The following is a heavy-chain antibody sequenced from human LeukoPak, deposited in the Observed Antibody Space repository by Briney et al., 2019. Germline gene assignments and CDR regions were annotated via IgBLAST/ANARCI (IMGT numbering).Heavy chain of an antibody. V-gene: IGHV4-34*01. Sequence: SETLSLTCAVYGGSFSGYYWGWIRHPPGKGLEWIGSIYYSGSTYYNPSLKSRVTISVDTSKNQFSLKLSSVSAADTAVYYCARDRHSGWRYGDFDYWGQGTLVTVSS. CDR2: IYYSGST. CDR3: ARDRHSGWRYGDFDY. CDR1: GGSFSGYY. D-gene: IGHD5-12*01. J-gene: IGHJ4*02.